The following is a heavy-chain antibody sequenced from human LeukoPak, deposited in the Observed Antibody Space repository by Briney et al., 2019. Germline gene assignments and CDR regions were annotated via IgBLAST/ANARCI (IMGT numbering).Heavy chain of an antibody. J-gene: IGHJ4*02. D-gene: IGHD3-10*01. CDR2: INHSGST. V-gene: IGHV4-34*01. CDR1: GGSFSGYY. Sequence: PSETLSLTCAVYGGSFSGYYWSWIRQPPGKGLEWIGEINHSGSTNYNPSLKSRVTISVDTSKNQFSLKLSSVTAADTAVYHCARGRTGVRGVMYSIQLPYYFDYWGQGTLVTVSS. CDR3: ARGRTGVRGVMYSIQLPYYFDY.